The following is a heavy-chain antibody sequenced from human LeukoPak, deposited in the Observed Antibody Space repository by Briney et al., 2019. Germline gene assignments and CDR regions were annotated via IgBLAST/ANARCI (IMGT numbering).Heavy chain of an antibody. J-gene: IGHJ3*01. CDR3: AKEEMPHAFDL. CDR1: GFTFSSYG. CDR2: ISGSGDST. V-gene: IGHV3-23*01. D-gene: IGHD5-24*01. Sequence: GGSLRLSCAGSGFTFSSYGMSWVRQAPRKGLEWVTAISGSGDSTYYADSVKGRFTISRDNSKNTLFLQLDSLGVEDTAIYYCAKEEMPHAFDLWGQGTMVTVSS.